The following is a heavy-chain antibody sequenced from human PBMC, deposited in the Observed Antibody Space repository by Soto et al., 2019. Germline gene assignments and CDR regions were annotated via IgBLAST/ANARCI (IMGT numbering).Heavy chain of an antibody. CDR3: ARGGSSWSGAWYFDL. CDR2: IYYSGSA. V-gene: IGHV4-59*01. CDR1: GGSISHYY. J-gene: IGHJ2*01. D-gene: IGHD6-13*01. Sequence: QVQLQESGPGLVKPSETLSLTCTVSGGSISHYYWSWIRQPPGKGLEWIGYIYYSGSANYNPSLTSRVSISVDTSKNQFSLKLSSVTAADTAVYFCARGGSSWSGAWYFDLWGRGTLVTVSS.